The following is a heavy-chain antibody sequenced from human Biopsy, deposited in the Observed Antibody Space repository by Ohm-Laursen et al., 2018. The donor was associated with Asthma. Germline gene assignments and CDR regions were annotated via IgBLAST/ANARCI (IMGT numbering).Heavy chain of an antibody. CDR1: GGTISNSNYY. CDR2: STQGGGT. V-gene: IGHV4-39*07. CDR3: TRGPEWNGLDV. Sequence: SLTLSLTCAVSGGTISNSNYYWGWIRQSPGKGLEWIGESTQGGGTTFNPSLKSLVTISIDSSKSLLSLKVRSVAAADTAVYYFTRGPEWNGLDVWGQGTTVTVSS. J-gene: IGHJ6*02. D-gene: IGHD3-3*01.